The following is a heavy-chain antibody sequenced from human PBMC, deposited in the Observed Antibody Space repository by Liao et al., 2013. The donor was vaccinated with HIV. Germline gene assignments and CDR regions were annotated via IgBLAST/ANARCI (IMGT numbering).Heavy chain of an antibody. CDR2: IYYSGST. D-gene: IGHD7-27*01. J-gene: IGHJ4*02. V-gene: IGHV4-30-4*08. Sequence: QVQLQESGPGLVKPSQTLSLTCTVSGGSINSGDYYWSWIRQPPGKGLEWLGYIYYSGSTYYNPSLKSRVSMSLDMSKNQFSLNLRSVTSADTAVYYCARDLRVNGDHYFDYWGQGTLVTVSS. CDR1: GGSINSGDYY. CDR3: ARDLRVNGDHYFDY.